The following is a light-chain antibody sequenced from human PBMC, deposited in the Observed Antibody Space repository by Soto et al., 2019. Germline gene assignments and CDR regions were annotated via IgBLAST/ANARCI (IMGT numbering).Light chain of an antibody. CDR1: QDISNY. CDR3: QQYANLPYI. V-gene: IGKV1-33*01. CDR2: DAS. J-gene: IGKJ4*01. Sequence: DIQMTQSPSSLSASVGDRLTITCQATQDISNYLNWYQQKPGKAPKLLIYDASNLETGVPSRFSGSGSVTEFTFNISSLEGEDIATYCCQQYANLPYIFGGGTKVEFK.